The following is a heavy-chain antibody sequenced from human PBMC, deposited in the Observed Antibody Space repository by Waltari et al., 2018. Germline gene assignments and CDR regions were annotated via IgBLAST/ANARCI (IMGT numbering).Heavy chain of an antibody. D-gene: IGHD3-9*01. J-gene: IGHJ4*02. CDR1: GFTFSSYS. Sequence: EVQLVESGGGLVKPGGSLRLSCAASGFTFSSYSMNWVRQAPGTGLEWVSSISSSSSYIYYADSVKGRFTISRDNAKNSLYLQMNSLRAEDTAVYYCARNNVLRYFDWLGSYDYWGQGTLVTVSS. CDR2: ISSSSSYI. V-gene: IGHV3-21*01. CDR3: ARNNVLRYFDWLGSYDY.